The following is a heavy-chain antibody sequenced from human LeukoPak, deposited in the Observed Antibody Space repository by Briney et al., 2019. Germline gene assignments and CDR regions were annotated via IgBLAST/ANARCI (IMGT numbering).Heavy chain of an antibody. V-gene: IGHV1-18*01. CDR3: ARDLPEGYCTNGVCYQASFEY. J-gene: IGHJ4*02. CDR1: AYTFTSYG. D-gene: IGHD2-8*01. CDR2: ISAYNGNT. Sequence: GASVKVSCKASAYTFTSYGISWVRQAPAQGLDWMGWISAYNGNTDYAQKLQGRVTMTTDTSTSTAYMELRSLRSDDTAVYYCARDLPEGYCTNGVCYQASFEYWGQGTLVTVSS.